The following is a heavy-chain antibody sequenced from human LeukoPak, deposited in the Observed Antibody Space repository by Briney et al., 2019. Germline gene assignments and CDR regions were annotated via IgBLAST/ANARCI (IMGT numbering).Heavy chain of an antibody. CDR3: ARANPRKYCSGGSCSKVYYYYYGMDV. Sequence: SETLSLTCAVYGGSFSGYYWSWIRQPPGKGLVWIGEINHSGSTNYNPSLKSRVTISVDTSKNQSSLKLSSVTAADTAVYYCARANPRKYCSGGSCSKVYYYYYGMDVWGQGTTVTVSS. CDR2: INHSGST. J-gene: IGHJ6*02. CDR1: GGSFSGYY. V-gene: IGHV4-34*01. D-gene: IGHD2-15*01.